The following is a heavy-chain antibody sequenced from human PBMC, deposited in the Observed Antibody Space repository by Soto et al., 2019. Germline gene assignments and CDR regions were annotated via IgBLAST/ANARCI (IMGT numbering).Heavy chain of an antibody. D-gene: IGHD5-12*01. Sequence: GGSLRLSCSASGFSLSNSGMFWVRQAPGKGLEWISYISRSHSAIYYADSVKGRFTMSRDNAKNSLFLQMNSLRDEDRAVYYCATEAPNGYIPYYIETWRQRVPVTVSS. CDR3: ATEAPNGYIPYYIET. CDR2: ISRSHSAI. J-gene: IGHJ4*02. CDR1: GFSLSNSG. V-gene: IGHV3-48*02.